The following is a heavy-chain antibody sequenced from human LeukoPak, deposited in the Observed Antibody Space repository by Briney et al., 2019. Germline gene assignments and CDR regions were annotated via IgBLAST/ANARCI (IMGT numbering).Heavy chain of an antibody. Sequence: GGSLRLSCAASGFTFSSYAMRWVRQAPGKGLEWVAVISYDGSNKYYADSVKGRFTISRDNSKNTLYLQMNSLRAEDTAVYYCARDQEYCSSTSCPVDYWGQGTLVTVSS. D-gene: IGHD2-2*01. V-gene: IGHV3-30-3*01. CDR3: ARDQEYCSSTSCPVDY. J-gene: IGHJ4*02. CDR1: GFTFSSYA. CDR2: ISYDGSNK.